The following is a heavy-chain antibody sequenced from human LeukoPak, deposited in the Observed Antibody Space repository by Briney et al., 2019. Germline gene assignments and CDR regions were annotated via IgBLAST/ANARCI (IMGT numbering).Heavy chain of an antibody. Sequence: PGGSLRLSCAASGFTFSSYGMHWVRQAPGKGLEWVAVIWYDGSNKYYADSVKGRFTISRDNSKNTLYLQMNSLRAEDTAVYYCAKDLVRMRGYYDSSLGAFDIWGQGTIVTVSS. CDR2: IWYDGSNK. V-gene: IGHV3-33*06. CDR3: AKDLVRMRGYYDSSLGAFDI. J-gene: IGHJ3*02. CDR1: GFTFSSYG. D-gene: IGHD3-22*01.